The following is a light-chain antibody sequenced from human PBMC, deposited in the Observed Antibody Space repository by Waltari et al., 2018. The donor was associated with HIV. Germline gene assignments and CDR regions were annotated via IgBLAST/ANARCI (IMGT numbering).Light chain of an antibody. CDR1: SSNLGAGHE. V-gene: IGLV1-40*01. CDR2: GNI. J-gene: IGLJ3*02. CDR3: QSYDNSLNGWV. Sequence: QSVLTQPPSVSGAPGQRVTISCTGRSSNLGAGHEVHWFLQIPGAAPRLIIYGNIYRPSGVPDRFSGSKSGLSVSLAITGLQSEDEASYYCQSYDNSLNGWVFGGGTKLTVL.